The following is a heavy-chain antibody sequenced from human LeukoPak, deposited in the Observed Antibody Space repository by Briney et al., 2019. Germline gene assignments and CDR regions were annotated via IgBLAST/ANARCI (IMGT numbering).Heavy chain of an antibody. V-gene: IGHV3-64D*09. J-gene: IGHJ4*02. CDR3: VKKVGGNHPYDY. Sequence: GGSLRLSCSASGFTFSSYAIHWVRQAPGKGLEYVSAISTNGDSTHYADSVKGRFTISRDNSKNTLHLQMSSLRTEDTAVYYCVKKVGGNHPYDYWGQGALVTVSS. CDR1: GFTFSSYA. D-gene: IGHD1-14*01. CDR2: ISTNGDST.